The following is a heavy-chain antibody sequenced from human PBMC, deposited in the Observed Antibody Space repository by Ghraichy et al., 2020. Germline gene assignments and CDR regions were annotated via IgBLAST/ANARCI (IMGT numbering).Heavy chain of an antibody. J-gene: IGHJ4*02. V-gene: IGHV3-15*01. Sequence: LSLTCAASGFTFSNAWMSWVRQAPGKGLEWVGRIKSKTDGGTTDYAAPVKGRFTISRDDSKNTLYLQMNSLKTEDTAVYYCTTDRDIAAADKFDYWGQGTLVTVSS. CDR1: GFTFSNAW. D-gene: IGHD6-13*01. CDR2: IKSKTDGGTT. CDR3: TTDRDIAAADKFDY.